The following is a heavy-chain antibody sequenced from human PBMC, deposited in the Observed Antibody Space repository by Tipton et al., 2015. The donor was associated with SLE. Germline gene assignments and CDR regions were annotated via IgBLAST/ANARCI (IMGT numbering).Heavy chain of an antibody. CDR1: GYSISSGYY. CDR2: IYHSGST. J-gene: IGHJ2*01. V-gene: IGHV4-38-2*01. D-gene: IGHD3-22*01. CDR3: ASAVVVNNDWYFDL. Sequence: TLSLTCAVSGYSISSGYYWGWIRQPPGKGLEWIGSIYHSGSTYYNPSLTSRVTISADTSKNHFSLKLSSVTAADTAVYYCASAVVVNNDWYFDLWGRGTLVTVSS.